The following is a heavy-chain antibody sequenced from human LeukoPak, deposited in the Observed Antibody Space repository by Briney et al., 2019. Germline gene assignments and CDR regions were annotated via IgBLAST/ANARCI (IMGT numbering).Heavy chain of an antibody. CDR2: IRYDGSNK. CDR3: AKVSGYSYGGAIMDYYYYMDV. V-gene: IGHV3-30*02. Sequence: QTGGSLRLSCAASGFTFSSYGMHWVRQAPSKGLEWVAFIRYDGSNKYYADSVKGRFTISRDNSKNTLYLQMNSLRAEDTAVYYCAKVSGYSYGGAIMDYYYYMDVWGKGTTVTISS. CDR1: GFTFSSYG. D-gene: IGHD5-18*01. J-gene: IGHJ6*03.